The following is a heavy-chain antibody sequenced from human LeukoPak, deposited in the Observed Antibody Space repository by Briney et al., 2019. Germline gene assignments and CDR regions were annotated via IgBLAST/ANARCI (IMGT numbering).Heavy chain of an antibody. J-gene: IGHJ4*02. CDR1: GRSFSGYY. Sequence: PSETLSLTCAVYGRSFSGYYWRWLRQPPGKGLEWLGEINHSGSTNYNPSLKSRVTISVDTSKNQFSLKLSSVTAADTAVYYCARGPSSRAAAGTDWGQGTLVTVSS. CDR2: INHSGST. V-gene: IGHV4-34*01. CDR3: ARGPSSRAAAGTD. D-gene: IGHD6-13*01.